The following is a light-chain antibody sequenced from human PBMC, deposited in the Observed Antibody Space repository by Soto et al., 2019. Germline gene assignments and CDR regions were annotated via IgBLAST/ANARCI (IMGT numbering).Light chain of an antibody. CDR2: GAS. CDR1: QTVTNSY. Sequence: EIVLTQSPGTLALSPGERATLSCRASQTVTNSYIAWYQQKPGQAPRLLIYGASSRATGIPDRFTGSGSGTDFTLTITRLEPGDFAVYYCQQYGNSPWTFGQGTKVEIK. J-gene: IGKJ1*01. CDR3: QQYGNSPWT. V-gene: IGKV3-20*01.